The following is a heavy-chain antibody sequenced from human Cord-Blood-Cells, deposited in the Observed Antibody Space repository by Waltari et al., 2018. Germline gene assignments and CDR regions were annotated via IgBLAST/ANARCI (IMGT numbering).Heavy chain of an antibody. V-gene: IGHV5-51*01. D-gene: IGHD3-10*01. CDR2: IYPGDSDT. J-gene: IGHJ5*02. CDR3: ARGKLLWFGELSDGDWFDP. Sequence: EVQLVQSGAEVKKPGESLKISCKGSGYSFTSYWIGWVRQSPGKGPEWLGIIYPGDSDTRYSPSFQGQVTISADKSISTAYLQWSSLKASDTAMYYCARGKLLWFGELSDGDWFDPWGQGTLVTVSS. CDR1: GYSFTSYW.